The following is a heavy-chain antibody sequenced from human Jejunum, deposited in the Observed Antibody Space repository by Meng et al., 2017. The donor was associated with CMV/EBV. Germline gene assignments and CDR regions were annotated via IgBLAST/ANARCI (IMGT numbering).Heavy chain of an antibody. CDR2: IRFDGTNN. V-gene: IGHV3-30*02. J-gene: IGHJ6*02. CDR1: FAVSSYA. D-gene: IGHD4-11*01. CDR3: AKDKIPVSPYYYGMDV. Sequence: FAVSSYAMHGVRQAPGKGLEWVAFIRFDGTNNYLVDSVKGRFTISRDNSKNMLFLQMNSLRAEDTAVYYCAKDKIPVSPYYYGMDVWGQGTTVTVSS.